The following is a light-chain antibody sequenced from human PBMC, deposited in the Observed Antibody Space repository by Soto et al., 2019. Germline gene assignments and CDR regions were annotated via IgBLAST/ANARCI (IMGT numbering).Light chain of an antibody. J-gene: IGKJ5*01. CDR1: QRISSY. V-gene: IGKV1-39*01. CDR3: QQSYSAPIT. CDR2: AAS. Sequence: DIQVTQSPSSLSASVGDGVTIPLRASQRISSYLNWYQQKPGKAPNLLIYAASSLQSGVPSRFSGSGSGTDFTLTISSLQPEDFATYYCQQSYSAPITFGQGTRLEIK.